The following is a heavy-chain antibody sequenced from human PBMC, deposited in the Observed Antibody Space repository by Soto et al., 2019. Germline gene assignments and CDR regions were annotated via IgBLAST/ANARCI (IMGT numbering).Heavy chain of an antibody. CDR2: ISSEGAST. CDR3: VKDRYVDY. CDR1: GFIFSSYA. J-gene: IGHJ4*02. V-gene: IGHV3-64D*06. Sequence: AVGSLRLSCSVSGFIFSSYAMHWVRQAPGKGLEYVASISSEGASTYYADSVKGRFIISRDNSKNTLYLQMSSLRVEDTAVYYCVKDRYVDYWGQGILVTVSS.